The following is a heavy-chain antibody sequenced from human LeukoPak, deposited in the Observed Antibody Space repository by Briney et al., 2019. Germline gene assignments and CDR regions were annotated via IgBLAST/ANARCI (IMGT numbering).Heavy chain of an antibody. CDR2: IKSKTEGGTT. J-gene: IGHJ5*02. Sequence: GGPLRLSCAASGFTFTNAWMTWVRQAPGKGLEWVGRIKSKTEGGTTDYAAPVKGRFTISRDDSKNTVYLQMNSLKTEDTAVYYCSTGVNYGSGAWGQGTLVTVSS. CDR1: GFTFTNAW. CDR3: STGVNYGSGA. D-gene: IGHD3-10*01. V-gene: IGHV3-15*01.